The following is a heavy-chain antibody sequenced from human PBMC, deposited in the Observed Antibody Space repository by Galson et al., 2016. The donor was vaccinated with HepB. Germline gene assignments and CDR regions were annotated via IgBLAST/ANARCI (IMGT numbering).Heavy chain of an antibody. CDR2: IDHEGRGT. V-gene: IGHV3-74*01. CDR1: GFTFSHYA. J-gene: IGHJ4*02. Sequence: SLRLSCAASGFTFSHYAMHWVRQAPGKGLVWVARIDHEGRGTSYADSVRGRFTMSRDSAKSTVYLQMDSLRAEDTAVYYCGTVFEYWGQGSRVTVSS. CDR3: GTVFEY.